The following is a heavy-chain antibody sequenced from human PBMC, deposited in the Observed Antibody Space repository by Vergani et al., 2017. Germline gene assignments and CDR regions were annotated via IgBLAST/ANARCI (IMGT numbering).Heavy chain of an antibody. D-gene: IGHD6-19*01. CDR2: IIPILGIA. J-gene: IGHJ4*02. CDR1: GYTFTGYY. V-gene: IGHV1-69*09. Sequence: QVQLVQSGAEVKKPGASVKVSCKASGYTFTGYYMHWVRQAPGQGLEWMGWIIPILGIANYAQKFQGRVTITADKSTSTAYMELSSLRSEDTAVYYCARDPMGWYPDYWGQGTLVTVSS. CDR3: ARDPMGWYPDY.